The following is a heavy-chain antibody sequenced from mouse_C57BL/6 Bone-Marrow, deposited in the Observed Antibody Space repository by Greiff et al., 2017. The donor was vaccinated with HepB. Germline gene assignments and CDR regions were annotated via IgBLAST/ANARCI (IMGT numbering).Heavy chain of an antibody. Sequence: QVQLKQPGAELVKPGASVKLSCKASGYTFTSYWMHWVKQRPGRGLEWIGRIDPNSGGTKYNEKFKSKATLTVDKPSSTAYMQLSSLTSEDSAVYDCARGGICDGYPVFDYWGQGTTLTVSS. V-gene: IGHV1-72*01. CDR1: GYTFTSYW. D-gene: IGHD2-3*01. CDR3: ARGGICDGYPVFDY. CDR2: IDPNSGGT. J-gene: IGHJ2*01.